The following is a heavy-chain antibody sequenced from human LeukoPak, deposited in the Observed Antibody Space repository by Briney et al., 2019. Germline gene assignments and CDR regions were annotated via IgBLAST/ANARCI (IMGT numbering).Heavy chain of an antibody. D-gene: IGHD6-13*01. CDR3: ASGAAGYFDY. J-gene: IGHJ4*02. CDR2: INHSGST. V-gene: IGHV4-34*01. CDR1: GGSFCGYY. Sequence: PSETLSPTCAVYGGSFCGYYWSWIRQPPGKGLEWIGEINHSGSTNYNPSLKSRVTISVDTSKNQFSLKLSSVTAADTAVYYCASGAAGYFDYWGQGTLVTVSS.